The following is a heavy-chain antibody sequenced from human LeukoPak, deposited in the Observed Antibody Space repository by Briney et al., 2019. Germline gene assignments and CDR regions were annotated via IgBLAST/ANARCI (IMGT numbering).Heavy chain of an antibody. D-gene: IGHD3-22*01. CDR2: INTANGDT. CDR1: GYTFTSYA. V-gene: IGHV1-3*04. J-gene: IGHJ4*02. CDR3: AREAGSGYYPYFDN. Sequence: ASVKVSCEASGYTFTSYAMHWVRQAPGQGLEWMAWINTANGDTKYSQELQDTITITRDTSANTAYMELTGLKSDDTAVYYCAREAGSGYYPYFDNWGQGTLVTVSS.